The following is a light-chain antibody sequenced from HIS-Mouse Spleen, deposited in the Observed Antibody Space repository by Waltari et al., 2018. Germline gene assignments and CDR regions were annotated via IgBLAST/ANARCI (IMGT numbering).Light chain of an antibody. CDR1: ALPKQY. CDR3: QSADSSGTSHVV. V-gene: IGLV3-25*03. Sequence: SYELPQPPSVSVSPGQTARITCSGDALPKQYAYCYQQKPGQAPVLVIYKGSERPSGIPERFSGSSSGTTVTLTISGVQAEDEADYYCQSADSSGTSHVVFGGGTKLTVL. J-gene: IGLJ2*01. CDR2: KGS.